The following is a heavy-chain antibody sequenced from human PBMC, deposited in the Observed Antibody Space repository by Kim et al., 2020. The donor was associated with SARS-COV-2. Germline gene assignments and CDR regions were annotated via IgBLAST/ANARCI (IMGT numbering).Heavy chain of an antibody. Sequence: SETLSLTCTVSGGSISSSSYYWGWIRQPPGKGLEWIGSIYYSGSTYYNPSLKSRVTISVDTSKNQFSLKLSSVTAADTAVYYCASPSPQYSSGWYSPLSYYYYGMDVWGQGTTVTVSS. V-gene: IGHV4-39*07. J-gene: IGHJ6*02. D-gene: IGHD6-19*01. CDR3: ASPSPQYSSGWYSPLSYYYYGMDV. CDR2: IYYSGST. CDR1: GGSISSSSYY.